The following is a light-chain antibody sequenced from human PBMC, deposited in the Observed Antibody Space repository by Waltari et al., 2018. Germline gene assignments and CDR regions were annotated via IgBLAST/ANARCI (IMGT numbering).Light chain of an antibody. J-gene: IGLJ2*01. V-gene: IGLV4-69*01. CDR3: QTWGTGTHVV. CDR2: LNSDGSN. CDR1: SGHSSYA. Sequence: QPELTQSPSASASLGASVTLTCILSSGHSSYAIAWHHPQPQKGPRYLMKLNSDGSNKKGDGIPARFSGSSSGAERYLTISSLQSEDEADYYCQTWGTGTHVVFGGGTKLTVL.